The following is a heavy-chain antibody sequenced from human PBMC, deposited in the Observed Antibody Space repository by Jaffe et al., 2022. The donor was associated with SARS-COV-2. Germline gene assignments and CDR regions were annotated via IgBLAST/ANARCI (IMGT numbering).Heavy chain of an antibody. V-gene: IGHV4-61*02. J-gene: IGHJ5*02. CDR2: IYTSGST. Sequence: QVQLQESGPGLVKPSQTLSLTCTVSGGSISSGSYYWSWIRQPAGKGLEWIGRIYTSGSTNYNPSLKSRVTISVDTSKNQFSLKLSSVTAADTAVYYCARVIATAPNWFDPWGQGTLVTVSS. CDR3: ARVIATAPNWFDP. CDR1: GGSISSGSYY. D-gene: IGHD2-15*01.